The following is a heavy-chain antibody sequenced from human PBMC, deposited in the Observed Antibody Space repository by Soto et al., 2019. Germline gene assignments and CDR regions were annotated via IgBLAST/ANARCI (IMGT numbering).Heavy chain of an antibody. D-gene: IGHD2-21*02. CDR1: GGTFSSYA. CDR3: ARSPNCGGDCLGWFDP. Sequence: QVQLVQSGAEVKKPGASVKVSCKASGGTFSSYAISWVRQAPGQGLEWMGGIIPIFGTANYAQKFQGRVTITADESTSTAYMELSSLRSEDTAVYYCARSPNCGGDCLGWFDPWGQGTLVTVSS. J-gene: IGHJ5*02. CDR2: IIPIFGTA. V-gene: IGHV1-69*01.